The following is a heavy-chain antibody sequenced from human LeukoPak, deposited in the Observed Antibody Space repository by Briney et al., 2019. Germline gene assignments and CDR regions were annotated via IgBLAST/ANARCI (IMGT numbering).Heavy chain of an antibody. CDR2: IYYTGST. D-gene: IGHD6-13*01. CDR3: ARDRPGGSSLDY. Sequence: SETLSLTCTVSGGSISRDYWSWIRQPPGKGLEWIGYIYYTGSTNYNPSLKSRVTISVDTSKNQFSLKLSSVTAADTAVYYCARDRPGGSSLDYWGQGTRVTVSS. CDR1: GGSISRDY. V-gene: IGHV4-59*01. J-gene: IGHJ4*02.